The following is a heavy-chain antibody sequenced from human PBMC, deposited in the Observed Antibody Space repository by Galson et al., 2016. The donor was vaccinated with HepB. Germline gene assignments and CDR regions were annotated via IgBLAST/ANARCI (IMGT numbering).Heavy chain of an antibody. CDR3: ARNGGPVYSSSWQYYFGMDV. CDR1: GYTFSNYA. CDR2: ISLGNGNT. Sequence: SVKVSCKASGYTFSNYALHWVRQAPGQRLEWMGWISLGNGNTKYSQKFQGRVTITSDTSANIAYMEVSSLRSEDTAVYYCARNGGPVYSSSWQYYFGMDVWGHGTTVTVSS. J-gene: IGHJ6*02. V-gene: IGHV1-3*01. D-gene: IGHD6-13*01.